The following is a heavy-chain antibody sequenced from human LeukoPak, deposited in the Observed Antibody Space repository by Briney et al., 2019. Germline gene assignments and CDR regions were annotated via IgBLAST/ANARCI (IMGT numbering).Heavy chain of an antibody. D-gene: IGHD3-22*01. CDR1: GFTFSSYS. CDR3: AREWGYYDSSGYYIH. J-gene: IGHJ4*02. V-gene: IGHV3-21*01. Sequence: GGSLRLSCAASGFTFSSYSMNWVRQAPGKGLEWVSSISSSSSYIYYADSVKGRFTISRDNAKNSLYLQMNSLRAEDTAVYYCAREWGYYDSSGYYIHWGQGTLVTVSS. CDR2: ISSSSSYI.